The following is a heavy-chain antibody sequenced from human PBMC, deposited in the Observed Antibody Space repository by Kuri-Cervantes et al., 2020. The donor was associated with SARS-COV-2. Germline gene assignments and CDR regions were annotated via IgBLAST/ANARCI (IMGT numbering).Heavy chain of an antibody. CDR2: ISGSGTGA. CDR1: GFSFSSYA. J-gene: IGHJ6*02. Sequence: GGSLRLSCAASGFSFSSYAMSWVRQAPGKGLEWVSVISGSGTGAYYVDSVKGRFTISRDNSKNTLYLQMNSLRAEDTAVYFCAKDPTATTEYYYAMDVWGQGTTVTVSS. D-gene: IGHD1-7*01. CDR3: AKDPTATTEYYYAMDV. V-gene: IGHV3-23*01.